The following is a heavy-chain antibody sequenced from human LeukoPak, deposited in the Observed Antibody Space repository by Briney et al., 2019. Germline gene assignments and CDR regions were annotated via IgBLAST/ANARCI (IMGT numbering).Heavy chain of an antibody. D-gene: IGHD3-22*01. V-gene: IGHV4-34*01. J-gene: IGHJ4*01. CDR1: GGSFSGYY. CDR3: AGPRRSGGYYPY. CDR2: INHSGST. Sequence: SETLSLTCAVYGGSFSGYYWSWIRQPPGKGLEWIGEINHSGSTNYNPSPKSRVTISVDTSKNQFSLKLSSVTAADTALHYCAGPRRSGGYYPYWGHGTLVTVSS.